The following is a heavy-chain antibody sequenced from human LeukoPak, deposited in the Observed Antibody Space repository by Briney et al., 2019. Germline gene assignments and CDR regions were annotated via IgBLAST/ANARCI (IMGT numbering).Heavy chain of an antibody. CDR1: GGSITSGDGY. Sequence: SETLSLTCSVSGGSITSGDGYWSWIRQPPGKALEWIGYIYSSGGTSRNPSLKSRVTISLDTSKNQFSLRLSSVTAADTAVYYCARGLGSGRYYYYYYGVDVWGQGTTVTVSS. V-gene: IGHV4-30-4*01. CDR3: ARGLGSGRYYYYYYGVDV. CDR2: IYSSGGT. J-gene: IGHJ6*02. D-gene: IGHD3-10*01.